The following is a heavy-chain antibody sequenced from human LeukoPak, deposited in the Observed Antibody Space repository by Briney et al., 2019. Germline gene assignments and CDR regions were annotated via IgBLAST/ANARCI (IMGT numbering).Heavy chain of an antibody. Sequence: GSVKVSCKAPGYTFTTYGITWVRQAPGQGLEWMGWISAYNGNRNYAQKLQGRVTMTTDTSTSTAYMELRSLRSDDTAVYYCARALVDGYKELGYWGQGTLVTVSS. CDR3: ARALVDGYKELGY. V-gene: IGHV1-18*01. CDR1: GYTFTTYG. J-gene: IGHJ4*02. CDR2: ISAYNGNR. D-gene: IGHD5-24*01.